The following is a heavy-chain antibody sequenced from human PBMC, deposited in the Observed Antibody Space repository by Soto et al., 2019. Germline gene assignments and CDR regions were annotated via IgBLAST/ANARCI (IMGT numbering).Heavy chain of an antibody. J-gene: IGHJ4*02. CDR1: GGSISSYY. V-gene: IGHV4-4*07. D-gene: IGHD3-10*01. CDR3: ARDLKFGQADY. CDR2: IYTSGST. Sequence: ASETLSLTCTVSGGSISSYYWSWIRQPSGKGLEWIGRIYTSGSTNYNPSLKSRVTMSVDTSKNQFSLKLGSVTAADTAVYYCARDLKFGQADYWGQGSQVTVSS.